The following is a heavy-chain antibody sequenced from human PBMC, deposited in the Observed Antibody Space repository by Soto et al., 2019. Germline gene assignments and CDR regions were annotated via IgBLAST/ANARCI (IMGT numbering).Heavy chain of an antibody. V-gene: IGHV2-5*02. CDR3: AHVFTSLAPFDS. J-gene: IGHJ4*02. CDR2: IYWDEDK. Sequence: QITLKESGPTLVKPTQTLTLTCTFSGFSLSTSGVGVGWIRQPPGKALEWLGFIYWDEDKRYSPSLKSRLPITKDTSKSQVVLTMTNMDPVDTATYYCAHVFTSLAPFDSWGQGTLVTVSA. D-gene: IGHD3-10*02. CDR1: GFSLSTSGVG.